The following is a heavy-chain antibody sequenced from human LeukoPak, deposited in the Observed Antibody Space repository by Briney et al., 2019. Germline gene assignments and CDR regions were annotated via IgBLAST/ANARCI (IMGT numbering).Heavy chain of an antibody. CDR1: GFTFSSYA. CDR3: AKDRSRVAAAGGSVLDP. Sequence: SGGSLRLSCAASGFTFSSYAMSWVRQAPGKGLEWVSAISGSGGSTYYADSVKGRFTISRDNSKNTLYLQMNSLRAEDTAVYYCAKDRSRVAAAGGSVLDPWGQGTLVTVSS. D-gene: IGHD6-13*01. CDR2: ISGSGGST. V-gene: IGHV3-23*01. J-gene: IGHJ5*02.